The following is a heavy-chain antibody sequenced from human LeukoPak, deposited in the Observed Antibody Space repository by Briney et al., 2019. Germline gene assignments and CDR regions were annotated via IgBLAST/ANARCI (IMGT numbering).Heavy chain of an antibody. CDR3: ARAGSGGSWDVSYYYYYYMDV. CDR2: ISSSGSTI. D-gene: IGHD2-15*01. CDR1: GFTFSSYE. Sequence: GGSLRLSCAASGFTFSSYEMNWVRQAPGKGLEWVSYISSSGSTIYYADSVKGRFTISRDNAKNSLYLQMNSLRAEDTAVYYCARAGSGGSWDVSYYYYYYMDVWGKGTTVTISS. V-gene: IGHV3-48*03. J-gene: IGHJ6*03.